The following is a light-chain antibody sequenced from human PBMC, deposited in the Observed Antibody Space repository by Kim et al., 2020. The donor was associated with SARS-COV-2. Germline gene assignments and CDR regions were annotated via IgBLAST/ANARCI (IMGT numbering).Light chain of an antibody. Sequence: SVSPGKAARITGSGDKLGDKYACWYKKKQGQSPVLGINKDSKRKSGIPEGFSGSNSGNTATLTIGGTQAMDEADYYCQAWDSSTVVFGGGTQLTVL. CDR1: KLGDKY. V-gene: IGLV3-1*01. CDR3: QAWDSSTVV. CDR2: KDS. J-gene: IGLJ2*01.